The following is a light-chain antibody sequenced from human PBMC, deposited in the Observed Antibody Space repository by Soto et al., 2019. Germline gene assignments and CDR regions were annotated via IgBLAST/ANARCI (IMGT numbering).Light chain of an antibody. V-gene: IGKV1-5*01. J-gene: IGKJ1*01. CDR2: DAS. Sequence: DIQMTQSPSTLSGSVGDRVTITWRASQTISSWLAWYQQKPGKAPKLLIYDASSLESGVPSRFSGSGSGTEFTLTISSLQPDDFATYYCQQYNSYSPTFGQGTKVE. CDR1: QTISSW. CDR3: QQYNSYSPT.